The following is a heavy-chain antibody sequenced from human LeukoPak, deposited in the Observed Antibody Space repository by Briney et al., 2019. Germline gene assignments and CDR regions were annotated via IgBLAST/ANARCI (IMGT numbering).Heavy chain of an antibody. Sequence: ASVKVSCKASGYTFTSYDINWVRQATGQRLEWMGWMNPNSGNTGYAQKFRGRVTMTRNTSISTAYMELSSLRSEDTAVYYCARHYYDSSGAAFDIWGQGTMVTVSS. D-gene: IGHD3-22*01. CDR1: GYTFTSYD. CDR2: MNPNSGNT. J-gene: IGHJ3*02. CDR3: ARHYYDSSGAAFDI. V-gene: IGHV1-8*01.